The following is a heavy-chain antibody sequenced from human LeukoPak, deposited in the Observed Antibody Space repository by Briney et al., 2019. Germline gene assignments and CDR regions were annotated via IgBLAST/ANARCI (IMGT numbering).Heavy chain of an antibody. J-gene: IGHJ4*02. CDR2: INPNSGGT. Sequence: GASVEVSCTASGYTFTGYYMHWVRQAPGQGLEWMGRINPNSGGTNYAQKFQGRVTMTRDTSISTAYMELSRLRSDDTAVYYCARDLGEWSYYFDYWGQGTLVTVSS. V-gene: IGHV1-2*06. D-gene: IGHD3-16*01. CDR3: ARDLGEWSYYFDY. CDR1: GYTFTGYY.